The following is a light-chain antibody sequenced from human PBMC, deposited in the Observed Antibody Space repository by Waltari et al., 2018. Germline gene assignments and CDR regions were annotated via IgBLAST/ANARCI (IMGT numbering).Light chain of an antibody. CDR1: RSNIGTNY. V-gene: IGLV1-51*01. Sequence: QSVLTQPPSVSAAPGQTVTISCSGSRSNIGTNYVSWYQQVPGTPPKPLIFDNNKRPSEIPDRFSGSKSGTSAALAITGLQTGDEADYYCGTWDSSLTAAVVFGGGTRLTVL. CDR3: GTWDSSLTAAVV. CDR2: DNN. J-gene: IGLJ2*01.